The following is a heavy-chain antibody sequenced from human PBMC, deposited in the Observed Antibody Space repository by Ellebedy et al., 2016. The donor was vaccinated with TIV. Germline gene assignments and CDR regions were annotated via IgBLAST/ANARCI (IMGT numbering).Heavy chain of an antibody. J-gene: IGHJ4*02. Sequence: SETLSLXXTVSGGSISNYYWNWIRQPPGKGLEWIGYIYYSGRTNYNSSLKRRVTMSVDTSKNQLSLKLSSVTAADTAIYYCARSARGDYYFDSWGQGTLVTVSS. CDR2: IYYSGRT. CDR1: GGSISNYY. V-gene: IGHV4-59*01. CDR3: ARSARGDYYFDS. D-gene: IGHD4-17*01.